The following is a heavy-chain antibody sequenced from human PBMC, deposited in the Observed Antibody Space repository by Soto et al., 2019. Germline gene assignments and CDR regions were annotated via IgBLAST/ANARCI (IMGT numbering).Heavy chain of an antibody. CDR2: INQDGST. Sequence: SETLSLTCAVYGGSFSDYCWTWIRQPPGKGLEWRGEINQDGSTNYNPSLESRVTISVDTSKNRFSLALSSVPAADTAVYYCPSARYHWRGQGTQVTVSS. CDR3: PSARYHW. J-gene: IGHJ4*02. CDR1: GGSFSDYC. D-gene: IGHD1-20*01. V-gene: IGHV4-34*01.